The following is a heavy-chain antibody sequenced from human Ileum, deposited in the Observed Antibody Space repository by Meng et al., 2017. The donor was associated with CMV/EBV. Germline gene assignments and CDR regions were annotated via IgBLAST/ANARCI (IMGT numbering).Heavy chain of an antibody. J-gene: IGHJ4*02. CDR1: GYTFTNYD. CDR2: MSPNSGKA. Sequence: VKVSCKASGYTFTNYDINWVRQATGQGLEWMGWMSPNSGKAGYAQKFQGRVTMTWNTSISTAYMELSSLRSEDTAVYYCGRGRIEDYWGQGTLVTVFS. V-gene: IGHV1-8*01. D-gene: IGHD2-15*01. CDR3: GRGRIEDY.